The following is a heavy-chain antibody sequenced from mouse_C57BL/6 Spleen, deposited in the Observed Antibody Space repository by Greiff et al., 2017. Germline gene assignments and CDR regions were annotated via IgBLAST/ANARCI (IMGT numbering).Heavy chain of an antibody. V-gene: IGHV5-16*01. CDR2: INYDGSST. Sequence: EVKLVESEGGLVQPGSSMKLSCTASGFTFSDYYMAWVRQVPEKGLEWVANINYDGSSTYYLDSLKSRFIISRDNAKNILYLQMSSLKSEDTATYYCARGNYDYDGDYFDYWGQGTTLTVSS. J-gene: IGHJ2*01. CDR1: GFTFSDYY. CDR3: ARGNYDYDGDYFDY. D-gene: IGHD2-4*01.